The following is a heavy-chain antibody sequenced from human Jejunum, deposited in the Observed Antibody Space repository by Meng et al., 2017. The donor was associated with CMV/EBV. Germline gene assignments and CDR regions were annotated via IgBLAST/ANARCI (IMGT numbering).Heavy chain of an antibody. CDR1: FSFDPYA. CDR3: AKDRGYYDSSGYYKD. CDR2: ISWNSGSI. V-gene: IGHV3-9*01. J-gene: IGHJ4*02. Sequence: FSFDPYAMHGVRQAPGKGLEWVSGISWNSGSIGYADSVKGRFTISRDNAKNSLYLQMNSLRAEDTALYYCAKDRGYYDSSGYYKDWGQGTLVTVSS. D-gene: IGHD3-22*01.